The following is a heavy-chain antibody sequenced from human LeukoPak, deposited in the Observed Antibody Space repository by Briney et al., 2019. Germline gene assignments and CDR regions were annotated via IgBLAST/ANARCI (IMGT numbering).Heavy chain of an antibody. Sequence: ASVKVSCKASGYTFTSYGISWVRQAPGQGLEWMGWISAYNGNTNYAQKLQGRVTMTTDTSTSTAYMELRSLRSDDTAVYYCARDSDTMIRGVPPVLTGYGMDVWGQGTTVTVSS. CDR3: ARDSDTMIRGVPPVLTGYGMDV. D-gene: IGHD3-10*01. V-gene: IGHV1-18*01. CDR1: GYTFTSYG. CDR2: ISAYNGNT. J-gene: IGHJ6*02.